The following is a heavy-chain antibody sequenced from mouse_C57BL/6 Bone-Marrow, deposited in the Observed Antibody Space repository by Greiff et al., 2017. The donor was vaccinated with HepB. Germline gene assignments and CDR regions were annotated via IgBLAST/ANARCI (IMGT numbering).Heavy chain of an antibody. D-gene: IGHD1-1*01. CDR3: ARGVVADYWYFDV. Sequence: QVQLQQSGAELVRPGTSVKMSCKASGYTFTNYWIGWAKQRPGHGLEWIGDIYPGGGYTNYNEKFKGKATLTADKSSSTAYMQFSSLTSEDSPIYYCARGVVADYWYFDVWGTGTTVTVSS. CDR2: IYPGGGYT. V-gene: IGHV1-63*01. CDR1: GYTFTNYW. J-gene: IGHJ1*03.